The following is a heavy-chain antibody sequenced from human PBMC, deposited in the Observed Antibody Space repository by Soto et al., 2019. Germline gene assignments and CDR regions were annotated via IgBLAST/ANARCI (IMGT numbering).Heavy chain of an antibody. V-gene: IGHV4-59*01. CDR2: IYYSGST. CDR1: GGSISSYY. Sequence: SETLSLTCTVSGGSISSYYWSWIRQPPGKGLEWIGYIYYSGSTNYNPSLKSRVTISVDTSKNQFSLELSSVTAADTAVYYCAREYNSGYWCYYFDYWGQGSLVTVSS. J-gene: IGHJ4*02. CDR3: AREYNSGYWCYYFDY. D-gene: IGHD3-10*01.